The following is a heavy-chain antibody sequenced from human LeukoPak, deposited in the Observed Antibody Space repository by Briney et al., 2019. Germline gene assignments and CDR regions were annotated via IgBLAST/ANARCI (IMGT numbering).Heavy chain of an antibody. CDR2: IIPIFGIA. D-gene: IGHD1-7*01. CDR3: AREGSMGLTGTYHFDY. CDR1: GGTFSSYA. J-gene: IGHJ4*02. V-gene: IGHV1-69*04. Sequence: SVKDSCKASGGTFSSYAISWVRQAPGQGLEWMGRIIPIFGIANYAQKFQGRVTITADKSTSTAYMELSSLRSEDTAVYYCAREGSMGLTGTYHFDYWGQGTLVTVSS.